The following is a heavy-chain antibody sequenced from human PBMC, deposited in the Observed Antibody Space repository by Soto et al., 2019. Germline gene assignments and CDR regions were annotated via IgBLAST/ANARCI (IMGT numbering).Heavy chain of an antibody. V-gene: IGHV3-53*01. CDR1: GFTVSSNY. J-gene: IGHJ4*02. CDR3: AREWPHLDC. CDR2: IYSGGST. Sequence: EGSLRLSCAASGFTVSSNYMSWVRQAPGKGLEWVSVIYSGGSTFYADSVKGRFTISRDNSKNMVYLQMNRMRAEDTAVYYCAREWPHLDCWGQGTLVTVSS.